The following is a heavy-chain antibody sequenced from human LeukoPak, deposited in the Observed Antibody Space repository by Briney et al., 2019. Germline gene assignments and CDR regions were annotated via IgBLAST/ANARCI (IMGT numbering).Heavy chain of an antibody. J-gene: IGHJ4*02. Sequence: PSETLSLTCTVSGGSISSYYWSWIRQPPGKGLDWIGSIYHSGSTYYNASLKSQVSISIDTSKNQFSLRLTSVTAADTAVYYCARQTGSGLFILPGGQGTLVTVSS. CDR3: ARQTGSGLFILP. V-gene: IGHV4-59*04. CDR1: GGSISSYY. CDR2: IYHSGST. D-gene: IGHD3/OR15-3a*01.